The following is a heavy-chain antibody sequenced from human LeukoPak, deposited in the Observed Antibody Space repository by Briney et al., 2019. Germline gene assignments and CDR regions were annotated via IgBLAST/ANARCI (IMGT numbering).Heavy chain of an antibody. CDR1: GFTFSSYG. D-gene: IGHD3-10*01. CDR3: ARKGITYYYGSGPL. V-gene: IGHV3-23*01. J-gene: IGHJ3*01. Sequence: GGSLRLSCAASGFTFSSYGMSWVRQAPGKGLEWVSAISGSGGSTYYADSVKGRFTISRDNSKNTLYLQMNSLRAEDTAVYYCARKGITYYYGSGPLWGQGTMVTVSS. CDR2: ISGSGGST.